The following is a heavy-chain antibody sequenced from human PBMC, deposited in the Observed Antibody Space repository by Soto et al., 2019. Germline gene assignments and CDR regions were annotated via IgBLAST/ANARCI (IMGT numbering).Heavy chain of an antibody. CDR1: GGTFSSYA. J-gene: IGHJ6*02. D-gene: IGHD4-17*01. CDR3: ASPPTTGNSYYYGMDV. Sequence: QVQLVQSGAEVKKPGSSVKVSCKASGGTFSSYAISWVRQAPGQGLEWMGGIIPIFGTANYAQKFQGRVTITAAESTSTAYMDLSSLRSEDTAVYYCASPPTTGNSYYYGMDVRGQGTTVTVSS. CDR2: IIPIFGTA. V-gene: IGHV1-69*12.